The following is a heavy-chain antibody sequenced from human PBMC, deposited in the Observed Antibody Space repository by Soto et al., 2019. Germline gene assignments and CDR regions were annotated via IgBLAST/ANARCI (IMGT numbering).Heavy chain of an antibody. V-gene: IGHV4-30-4*01. D-gene: IGHD3-16*02. CDR3: ARARFTLLGRRVWFDP. J-gene: IGHJ5*02. Sequence: SETLSLTCTVSGGSISSGDYYWSWIRQPPGKGLEWIGYIYYSGSTYYNPSLKSRVTISVDTSKNQFSLKLSSVTAADTAVYYCARARFTLLGRRVWFDPWGQGTLVTVSS. CDR2: IYYSGST. CDR1: GGSISSGDYY.